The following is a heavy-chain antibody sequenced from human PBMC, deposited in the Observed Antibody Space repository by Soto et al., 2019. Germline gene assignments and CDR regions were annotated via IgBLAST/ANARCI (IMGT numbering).Heavy chain of an antibody. D-gene: IGHD6-25*01. J-gene: IGHJ4*02. CDR1: GYTFTSYG. CDR3: AREAGWQRMVPYD. Sequence: QVPLVQSGPEVKKPGASVNVSCKAFGYTFTSYGFSWVRQVPGQGLEWLGWISAFNGDTQYSQTMKGRLTVTTDTATTTVHMELRSLTPADTAVYYCAREAGWQRMVPYDWGQGTLVSVS. CDR2: ISAFNGDT. V-gene: IGHV1-18*04.